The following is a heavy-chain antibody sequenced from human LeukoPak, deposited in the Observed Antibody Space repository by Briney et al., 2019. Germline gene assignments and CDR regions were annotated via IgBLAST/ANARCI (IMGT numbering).Heavy chain of an antibody. Sequence: PSETLSLTCTVSGASISSYYWSWIRQPPGKGLEWIGYIYYSGSTNYNPSLKSRVTISVDTSKNQFSLKLRSVTAADTAVYYCARETSQKGAHYMDVWGKGTTVTISS. D-gene: IGHD3-16*01. CDR1: GASISSYY. CDR2: IYYSGST. CDR3: ARETSQKGAHYMDV. J-gene: IGHJ6*03. V-gene: IGHV4-59*01.